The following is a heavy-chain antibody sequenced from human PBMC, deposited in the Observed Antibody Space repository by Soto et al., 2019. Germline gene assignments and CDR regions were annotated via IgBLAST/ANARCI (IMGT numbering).Heavy chain of an antibody. CDR2: ISYDGSNK. CDR1: GFTFSSYG. V-gene: IGHV3-30*18. D-gene: IGHD3-10*01. J-gene: IGHJ6*02. Sequence: GGSLRLSCAASGFTFSSYGMHWVRQAPGKGLAWVEVISYDGSNKYYADSVKGRFTISRDNSKNTLYLQMNSLRAEDTAVYYCAKFEGSGSDWDYYYYGMDVWGQGTTVTVSS. CDR3: AKFEGSGSDWDYYYYGMDV.